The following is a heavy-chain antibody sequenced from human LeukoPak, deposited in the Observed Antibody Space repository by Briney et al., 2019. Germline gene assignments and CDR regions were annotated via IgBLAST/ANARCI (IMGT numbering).Heavy chain of an antibody. CDR3: ARDREVPQQLAKYFDY. V-gene: IGHV3-7*01. J-gene: IGHJ4*02. D-gene: IGHD6-13*01. CDR2: IKQDGSEK. CDR1: GFTFSSYW. Sequence: PGGSLRLSCAASGFTFSSYWMSWVRQAPGKGLEWVANIKQDGSEKYYVDSVKGRFTISRDNAKNSLYLQMNSLRAEDTAVYYCARDREVPQQLAKYFDYWAREPWSPSPQ.